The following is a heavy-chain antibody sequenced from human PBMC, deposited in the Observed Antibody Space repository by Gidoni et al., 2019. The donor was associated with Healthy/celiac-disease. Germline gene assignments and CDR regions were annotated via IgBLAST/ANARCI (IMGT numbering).Heavy chain of an antibody. Sequence: EVQLVESGGGLVKPGGSLRLSCAASGFTFSNAWMNRVRQAPGKGLEWVGRIKSKTDGGTTDYAAPVKGRFTISRDDSKNTLYLQMNSLKTEDTAVYYCTTDFYDYGDYVDPNWFDPWGQGTLVTVSS. CDR2: IKSKTDGGTT. V-gene: IGHV3-15*07. CDR3: TTDFYDYGDYVDPNWFDP. J-gene: IGHJ5*02. CDR1: GFTFSNAW. D-gene: IGHD4-17*01.